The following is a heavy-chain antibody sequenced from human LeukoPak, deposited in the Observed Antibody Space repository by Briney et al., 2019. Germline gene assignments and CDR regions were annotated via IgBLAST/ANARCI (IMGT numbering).Heavy chain of an antibody. D-gene: IGHD3-3*01. CDR1: GGSISSGSYY. CDR2: IYTSGST. V-gene: IGHV4-61*02. J-gene: IGHJ5*02. CDR3: ARGYYDFWSGYYQWFDP. Sequence: SQTLSLTCTVSGGSISSGSYYWSWIRQPAWKGLEWIGRIYTSGSTNYNPSLKSRVTISIDTSKNQFSLKLSSVTAADTAVYYCARGYYDFWSGYYQWFDPWGQGTLVTVSS.